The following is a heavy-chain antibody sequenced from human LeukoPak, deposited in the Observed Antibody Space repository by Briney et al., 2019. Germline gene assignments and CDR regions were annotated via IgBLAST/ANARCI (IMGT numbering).Heavy chain of an antibody. CDR1: GGSISGYY. J-gene: IGHJ5*02. CDR3: AREGQWLPDWFDP. CDR2: IHYSGST. V-gene: IGHV4-59*01. Sequence: SETLSLTCTVSGGSISGYYWSWIRQPPGQGLEWIGYIHYSGSTDYNPSLKGRVTISLDMSKNQFSLKINSMTAADTAVYYCAREGQWLPDWFDPWGQGTLGSVSS. D-gene: IGHD6-19*01.